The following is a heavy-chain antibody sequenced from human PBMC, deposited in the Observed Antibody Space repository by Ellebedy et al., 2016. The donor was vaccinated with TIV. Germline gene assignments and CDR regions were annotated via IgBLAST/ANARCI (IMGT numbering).Heavy chain of an antibody. CDR1: GGTFSSYA. CDR3: ATDRPTDLYGY. Sequence: ASVKVSCXASGGTFSSYAISWVRQAPGKGLEWMGGFDPEDGETIYAQKFQGRVTMTEDTSTDTAYMELSSLRSEDTAVYYCATDRPTDLYGYWGQGTLVTVSS. J-gene: IGHJ4*02. CDR2: FDPEDGET. V-gene: IGHV1-24*01. D-gene: IGHD4-17*01.